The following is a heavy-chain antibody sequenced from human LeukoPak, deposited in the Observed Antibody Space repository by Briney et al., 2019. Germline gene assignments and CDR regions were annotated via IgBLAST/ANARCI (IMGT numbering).Heavy chain of an antibody. V-gene: IGHV1-18*01. CDR3: ARGLYLVRGVIIGY. CDR2: ISAYNGNT. D-gene: IGHD3-10*01. Sequence: GASVKVSCKASGYTFTSYGISWVRQAPGQGLEWMGWISAYNGNTNYAQKFQGRVTMTRNTSISTAYMELSSLRSEDTAVYYCARGLYLVRGVIIGYWGQGTLVTVSS. CDR1: GYTFTSYG. J-gene: IGHJ4*02.